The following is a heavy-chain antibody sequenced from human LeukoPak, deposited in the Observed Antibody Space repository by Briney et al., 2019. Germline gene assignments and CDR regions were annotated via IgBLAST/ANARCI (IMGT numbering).Heavy chain of an antibody. D-gene: IGHD3-10*01. CDR3: ARGGSVFAYFFDY. Sequence: PGGSLRLSCAASGFIFSNYAMTWARLTPGKGLEWVSAISGSGGTTYYADSVEGRFTISRDGSTNTLYLQLSSLRAEDTAIYYCARGGSVFAYFFDYWGQGTLVTVSS. CDR2: ISGSGGTT. CDR1: GFIFSNYA. J-gene: IGHJ4*02. V-gene: IGHV3-23*01.